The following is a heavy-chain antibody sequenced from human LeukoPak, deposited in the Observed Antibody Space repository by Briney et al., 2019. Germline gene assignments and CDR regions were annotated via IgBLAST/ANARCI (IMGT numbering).Heavy chain of an antibody. Sequence: PSESLSLACTVSGGSISSSSYYWGWIRQSPGKGLDWIGSIYYSGSTYYHPSLKSRVTISVDTSKNQFSLKLSAVTAPDTPVYSCARVMGSIAARPPINYYYYIDVCGEGTSVSVPS. V-gene: IGHV4-39*07. J-gene: IGHJ6*03. D-gene: IGHD6-6*01. CDR1: GGSISSSSYY. CDR2: IYYSGST. CDR3: ARVMGSIAARPPINYYYYIDV.